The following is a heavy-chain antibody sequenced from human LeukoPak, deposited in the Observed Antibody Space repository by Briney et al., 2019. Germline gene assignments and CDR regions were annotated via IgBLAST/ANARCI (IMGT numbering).Heavy chain of an antibody. CDR2: IYTSGST. Sequence: PSETLSLTCTVSGGSISSGSYYWSWIRQPAGKGLEWIGRIYTSGSTNYNPSLKSRVTISVDTSKNQFSLKLSSVTAADTAVYYCARGRIAARASRGGYFDYWGQGTLVTVSS. D-gene: IGHD6-6*01. CDR3: ARGRIAARASRGGYFDY. V-gene: IGHV4-61*02. J-gene: IGHJ4*02. CDR1: GGSISSGSYY.